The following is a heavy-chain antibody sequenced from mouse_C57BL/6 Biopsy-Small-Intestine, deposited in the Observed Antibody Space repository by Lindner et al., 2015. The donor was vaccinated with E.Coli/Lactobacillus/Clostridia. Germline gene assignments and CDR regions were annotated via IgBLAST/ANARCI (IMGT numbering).Heavy chain of an antibody. D-gene: IGHD3-3*01. V-gene: IGHV1-47*01. CDR2: FHPYNGDI. CDR3: ARRAGTGYYYGMDY. Sequence: VQLQESGAELVKPGASVKMSCKASGYTFTTYPIEWMKQNHGKSLEWIGNFHPYNGDINYNEKFKGKATLTVEKSSTTIYLELSRLTSDDSSLYYCARRAGTGYYYGMDYWGQGTSVTVSS. J-gene: IGHJ4*01. CDR1: GYTFTTYP.